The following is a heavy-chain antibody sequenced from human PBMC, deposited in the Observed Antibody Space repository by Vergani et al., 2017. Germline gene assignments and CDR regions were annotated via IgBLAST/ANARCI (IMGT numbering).Heavy chain of an antibody. CDR3: ATLDSGRGSSLTPGDY. CDR2: ISGSGGST. CDR1: GFTFSSYA. Sequence: VQLVESGGGLVQPGGSLRLSCAASGFTFSSYAMSWVRQAPGKGLEWVSAISGSGGSTYYADSVKGRFTISRDNSKNTLYLQMNSLRAEDTAVYYCATLDSGRGSSLTPGDYWGQGTLVTVSS. V-gene: IGHV3-23*04. J-gene: IGHJ4*02. D-gene: IGHD6-6*01.